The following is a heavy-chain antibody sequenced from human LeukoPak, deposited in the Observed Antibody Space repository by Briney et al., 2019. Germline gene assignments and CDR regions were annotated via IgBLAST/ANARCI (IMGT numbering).Heavy chain of an antibody. CDR1: GYTFTGYY. CDR2: INPISGGT. D-gene: IGHD6-13*01. V-gene: IGHV1-2*02. CDR3: ARSEGTSWYNFDY. Sequence: ASVKVSCKASGYTFTGYYMHWVRQAPGQGLEWMGWINPISGGTNSAQKFQGRVTMTRDTSISTAYMELSRLRSDDTAVYFCARSEGTSWYNFDYWGQGTLVTVSS. J-gene: IGHJ4*02.